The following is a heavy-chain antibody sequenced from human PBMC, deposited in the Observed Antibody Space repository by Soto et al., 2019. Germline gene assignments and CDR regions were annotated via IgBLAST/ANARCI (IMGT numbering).Heavy chain of an antibody. J-gene: IGHJ3*02. V-gene: IGHV4-34*01. Sequence: QVQLQQWGAGLLKPSETLSLTCAVFGGSVNSGNYYWSWIRQPPGKGLEWIGEMSHSGGTHFNPSLQRPVTISVDTSKNQFSLKMSSVTAADTALYYCARVERGTATTVVDAFDIWGPGTMVTVSS. CDR3: ARVERGTATTVVDAFDI. D-gene: IGHD1-1*01. CDR2: MSHSGGT. CDR1: GGSVNSGNYY.